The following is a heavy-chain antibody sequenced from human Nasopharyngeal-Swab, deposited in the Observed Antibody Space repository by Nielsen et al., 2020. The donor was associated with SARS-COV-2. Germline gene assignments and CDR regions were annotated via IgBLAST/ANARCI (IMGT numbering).Heavy chain of an antibody. Sequence: GGSLRLSCAASGFTFSDYYMSWIRQAPGKGLEWVSYISSSSSYTNYADSVKGRFTISRDNAKNSLYLQMNSLRAEDTAVYYCARDFGRQGSWGTDYWGQGTLVTVSS. CDR1: GFTFSDYY. D-gene: IGHD2-15*01. CDR2: ISSSSSYT. CDR3: ARDFGRQGSWGTDY. V-gene: IGHV3-11*05. J-gene: IGHJ4*02.